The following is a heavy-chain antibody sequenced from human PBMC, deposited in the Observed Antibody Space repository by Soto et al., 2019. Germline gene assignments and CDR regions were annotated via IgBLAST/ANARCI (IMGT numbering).Heavy chain of an antibody. D-gene: IGHD2-21*02. V-gene: IGHV3-30*18. CDR3: AKPASFCGGDCYSLWFDP. CDR2: VSDDGSKT. CDR1: GFSFTSYG. J-gene: IGHJ5*02. Sequence: PGGSLRLSXAASGFSFTSYGMHWVRQAPGKGLEWLASVSDDGSKTYYADSVKGRFTISRDNSKNTLYLQMYSLRAEDTAVYYCAKPASFCGGDCYSLWFDPWGQGTLVTVSS.